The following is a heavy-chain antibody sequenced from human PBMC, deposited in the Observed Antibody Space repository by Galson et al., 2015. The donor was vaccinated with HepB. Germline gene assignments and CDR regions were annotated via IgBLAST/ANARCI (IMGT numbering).Heavy chain of an antibody. V-gene: IGHV3-48*03. CDR3: AKGMYYYDSSDAFDM. J-gene: IGHJ3*02. Sequence: SLRLSCAASGFTFSSYEMNWVRQAPGKGLEWVSYISSSGNTIYYADSVKGRFTISRDNAKNSLHMQMNSLRDEDTAVYYCAKGMYYYDSSDAFDMWGQGTMVTVSS. D-gene: IGHD3-22*01. CDR2: ISSSGNTI. CDR1: GFTFSSYE.